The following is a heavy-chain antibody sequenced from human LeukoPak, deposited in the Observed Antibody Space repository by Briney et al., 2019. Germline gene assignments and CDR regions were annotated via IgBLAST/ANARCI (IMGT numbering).Heavy chain of an antibody. CDR1: GDSIASGSYF. CDR3: ARVVGAGYCSSTGCYFGY. Sequence: SETLSLTCAVSGDSIASGSYFWGWIRQPPGKGLEWIATLYYSGTTYYNPSLESRVTISVDMSKNHFSLNLNSVTAADTAVYYCARVVGAGYCSSTGCYFGYWGQGALVTVSS. J-gene: IGHJ4*02. CDR2: LYYSGTT. D-gene: IGHD2-2*01. V-gene: IGHV4-39*07.